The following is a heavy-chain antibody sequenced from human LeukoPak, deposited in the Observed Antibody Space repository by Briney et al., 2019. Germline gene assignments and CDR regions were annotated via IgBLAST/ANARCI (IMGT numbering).Heavy chain of an antibody. Sequence: SETLSLTCTVSGGSISGYYWSWIRQPPGEGLEWIGYIYYSGGTNYNPSLKSRVTISVDTSKNQFSLKLSSVTAADTAVYYCARLRNKYDTTGYYPFDYWGQGTLVTVSS. CDR1: GGSISGYY. J-gene: IGHJ4*02. CDR3: ARLRNKYDTTGYYPFDY. CDR2: IYYSGGT. D-gene: IGHD3-22*01. V-gene: IGHV4-59*08.